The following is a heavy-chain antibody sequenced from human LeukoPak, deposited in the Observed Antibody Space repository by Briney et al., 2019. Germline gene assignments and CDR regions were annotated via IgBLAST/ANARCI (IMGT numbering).Heavy chain of an antibody. Sequence: PGGSLRLSCAASGFTFSSYTMNWVRQAPGKGLEWVSYISSSGSTIYYADSVKGRLTISRDNVKNSLYLRMNSLRAEDTAVYYCARDVQSGSLDPWGQGTLVTVSS. CDR1: GFTFSSYT. CDR3: ARDVQSGSLDP. J-gene: IGHJ5*02. V-gene: IGHV3-48*01. CDR2: ISSSGSTI. D-gene: IGHD3-3*01.